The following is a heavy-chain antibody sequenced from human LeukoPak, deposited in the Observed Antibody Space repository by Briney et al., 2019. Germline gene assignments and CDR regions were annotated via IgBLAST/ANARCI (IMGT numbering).Heavy chain of an antibody. CDR3: AKGTVAIVVYYYYMDV. CDR2: ISGSGGST. J-gene: IGHJ6*03. Sequence: GGSLRPSCAASGFTFSSYAMSWVRQAPGKGLEWVSAISGSGGSTYYADSVKGRFTISRDNSKNTLYLQMNSLRAEDTAVYYCAKGTVAIVVYYYYMDVWGKGTTVTVSS. CDR1: GFTFSSYA. D-gene: IGHD3-16*02. V-gene: IGHV3-23*01.